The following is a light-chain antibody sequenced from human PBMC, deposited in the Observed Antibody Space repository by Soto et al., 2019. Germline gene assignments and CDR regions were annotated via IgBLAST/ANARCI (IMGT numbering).Light chain of an antibody. CDR3: SSYSSSSTLEV. V-gene: IGLV2-14*01. CDR1: SSDIGNYNF. Sequence: QSALTQPASVSGSPGQSITISCTGTSSDIGNYNFVSWYQQHPGKVPKLLIYEVSNRPTGISNRFSGSKSVNTASLTIPGLQAEDEGDYFCSSYSSSSTLEVFGGGTQLTVL. J-gene: IGLJ3*02. CDR2: EVS.